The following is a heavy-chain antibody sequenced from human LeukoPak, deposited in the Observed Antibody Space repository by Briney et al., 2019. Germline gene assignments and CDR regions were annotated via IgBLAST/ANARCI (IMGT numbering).Heavy chain of an antibody. D-gene: IGHD5-18*01. Sequence: GASVKVSCKASGYTFTGYYMHWVRQAPGQGLEWMGRINPNSGGTNYAQKFQGRVTMTRDTSISTAYMELSRLRSDDTAVYYCARRESVGYGYYFDYWGQGTLVTVSS. J-gene: IGHJ4*02. V-gene: IGHV1-2*06. CDR1: GYTFTGYY. CDR2: INPNSGGT. CDR3: ARRESVGYGYYFDY.